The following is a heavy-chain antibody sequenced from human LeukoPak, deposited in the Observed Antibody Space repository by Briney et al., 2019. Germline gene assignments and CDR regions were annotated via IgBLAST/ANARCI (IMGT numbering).Heavy chain of an antibody. CDR3: ARGTLEHCSGASCYPLDS. D-gene: IGHD2-15*01. CDR1: GFTFSTYA. J-gene: IGHJ5*01. V-gene: IGHV3-23*01. Sequence: GGSLRLSCAASGFTFSTYAMSWVRQTPGKGLECVSVVTGSGGDTYYTGSVNGRFTISRDNSKNTLYLQMNSLRAEDTAVYYCARGTLEHCSGASCYPLDSWGQGTLVTVSS. CDR2: VTGSGGDT.